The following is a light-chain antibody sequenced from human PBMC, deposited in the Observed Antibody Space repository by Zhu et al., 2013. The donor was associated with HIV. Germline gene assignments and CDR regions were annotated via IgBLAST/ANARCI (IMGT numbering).Light chain of an antibody. V-gene: IGKV3-15*01. CDR3: QQYHDWPPIT. CDR2: GAS. CDR1: QSISSSY. Sequence: EIVLTQSPGTLSLSPGERATLSCRASQSISSSYLAWYQQKPGQAPRLLIYGASTRATGIPARFSGSGSGTEFTLTISSLQSEDFAVYYCQQYHDWPPITFGQGTRLEIK. J-gene: IGKJ5*01.